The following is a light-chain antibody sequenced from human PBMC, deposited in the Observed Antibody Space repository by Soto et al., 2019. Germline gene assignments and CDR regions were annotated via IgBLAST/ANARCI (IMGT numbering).Light chain of an antibody. J-gene: IGLJ2*01. CDR1: SGHSSYA. CDR3: QTWGTGFSVV. CDR2: LNSDGSH. V-gene: IGLV4-69*01. Sequence: QPVLTQSPSASASLGASVELTCTLSSGHSSYAIAWHQQQPEKGPRYLMKLNSDGSHNKGDGIPDRFSGSSSGAERYLTISSLQSEDEADYYCQTWGTGFSVVFGGGTKLTVL.